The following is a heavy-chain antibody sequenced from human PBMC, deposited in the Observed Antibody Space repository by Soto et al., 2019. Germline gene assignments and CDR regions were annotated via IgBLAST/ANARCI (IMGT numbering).Heavy chain of an antibody. J-gene: IGHJ6*02. CDR2: INSDGSST. CDR3: ARVPLHPLHYYDAPDLDGMDV. D-gene: IGHD3-22*01. CDR1: GFTFSSYW. Sequence: PGGSLRLSCAASGFTFSSYWMHWVRQAPGKGLVWVSRINSDGSSTSYADSVKGRFTISRDNAKNTLYLQMNSLRAEDTAVYYCARVPLHPLHYYDAPDLDGMDVWGQGTTVTVSS. V-gene: IGHV3-74*01.